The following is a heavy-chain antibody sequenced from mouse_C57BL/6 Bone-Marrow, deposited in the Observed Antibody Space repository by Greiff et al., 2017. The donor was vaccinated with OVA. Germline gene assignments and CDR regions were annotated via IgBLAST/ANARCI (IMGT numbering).Heavy chain of an antibody. V-gene: IGHV4-1*01. CDR2: INPDSSTI. CDR1: GLDFSRYW. CDR3: ARWRTGTGYAMDY. D-gene: IGHD4-1*01. J-gene: IGHJ4*01. Sequence: EVKLMESGGGLVQPGGSLKLSCAASGLDFSRYWMSWVRRAPGKGLEWIGEINPDSSTINYAPSLKDKFIISRDNAKNTLYLQMSKVRSEDTALYYCARWRTGTGYAMDYWGQGTSVTVSS.